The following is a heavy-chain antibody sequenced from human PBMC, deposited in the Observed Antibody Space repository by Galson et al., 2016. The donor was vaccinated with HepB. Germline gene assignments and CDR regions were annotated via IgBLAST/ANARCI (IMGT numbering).Heavy chain of an antibody. J-gene: IGHJ3*02. CDR1: GFIFSTYS. Sequence: SLRLSCAASGFIFSTYSMNWVRQAPGKGLEWVSSISSGSAYRYYADSVKGRFTISRDHAKKSLYLQMNSLRAKDTAVYYCARMRYSSGWLDGFDIWGQGTMVTVSS. V-gene: IGHV3-21*01. CDR3: ARMRYSSGWLDGFDI. D-gene: IGHD6-19*01. CDR2: ISSGSAYR.